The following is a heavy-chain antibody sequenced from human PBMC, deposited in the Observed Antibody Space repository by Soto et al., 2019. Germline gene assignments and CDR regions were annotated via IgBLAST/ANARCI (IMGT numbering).Heavy chain of an antibody. J-gene: IGHJ4*02. Sequence: ASVKVSCKASGYTFTSYYMHWVRQAPGQGLEWMGIINPSGGSTSYAQKFQGRVTMTRDTSTSTVYMELSSLRSEDTAVYYCARGAWDYDILTGYRRYYFDYWGQGTLVTGSS. V-gene: IGHV1-46*01. CDR2: INPSGGST. D-gene: IGHD3-9*01. CDR3: ARGAWDYDILTGYRRYYFDY. CDR1: GYTFTSYY.